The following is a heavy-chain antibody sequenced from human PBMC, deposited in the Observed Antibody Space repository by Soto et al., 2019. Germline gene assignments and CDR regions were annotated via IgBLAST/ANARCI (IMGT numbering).Heavy chain of an antibody. J-gene: IGHJ5*02. D-gene: IGHD3-9*01. Sequence: PSETLSLTCAVYGGSFSGYYWSWIRQPPGKGLEWIGEINHSGNTNYNPSLKGRVTISVDTSKNQFSLNLGSVTAADTAVYYCARGDDILTAPVIENWFDPWGQGTLVTVSS. CDR3: ARGDDILTAPVIENWFDP. CDR2: INHSGNT. CDR1: GGSFSGYY. V-gene: IGHV4-34*01.